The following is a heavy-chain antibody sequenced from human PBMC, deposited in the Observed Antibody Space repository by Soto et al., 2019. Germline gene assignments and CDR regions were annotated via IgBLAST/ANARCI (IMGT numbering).Heavy chain of an antibody. CDR2: ISGSGGST. J-gene: IGHJ4*02. V-gene: IGHV3-23*01. D-gene: IGHD3-10*01. CDR3: AKGAYYHGSGSYFPFDY. CDR1: GFTLSSYG. Sequence: EVKMLESGGGLVQPGGSLRLSCAASGFTLSSYGMSWVRQAPGKGLEWVSAISGSGGSTYYADSVKGRFTISRDNSKNTIYLQMNSLRAEDTAVYYCAKGAYYHGSGSYFPFDYWGQGTLVTVSS.